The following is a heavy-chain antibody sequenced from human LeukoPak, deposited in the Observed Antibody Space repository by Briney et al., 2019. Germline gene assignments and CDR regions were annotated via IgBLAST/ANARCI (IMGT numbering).Heavy chain of an antibody. CDR2: ISAYNGNT. CDR3: ATPTPGGVFDY. CDR1: GYTFTSYG. D-gene: IGHD2-8*01. Sequence: ASVTVSCKASGYTFTSYGISWVRQAPGQGLEWMGWISAYNGNTSYAQKLQGRVTMTTDTSTSTAYMELRSLRSDDTAVYYCATPTPGGVFDYWGQGTLVTVSS. V-gene: IGHV1-18*01. J-gene: IGHJ4*02.